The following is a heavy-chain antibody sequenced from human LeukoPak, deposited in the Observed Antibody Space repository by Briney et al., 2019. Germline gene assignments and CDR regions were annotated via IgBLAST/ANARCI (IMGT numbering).Heavy chain of an antibody. Sequence: PSETLSLTCGVSGGSISSYYWSWVRQPPGKGLEWIGYIHYSGSINYNPSLKSRVTISVDTSKNQFSLRLSSVTAADTAVYYCARGRYCSGISCPYNWFDPWGQGTLVTVSS. V-gene: IGHV4-59*08. CDR3: ARGRYCSGISCPYNWFDP. CDR2: IHYSGSI. CDR1: GGSISSYY. J-gene: IGHJ5*02. D-gene: IGHD2-2*01.